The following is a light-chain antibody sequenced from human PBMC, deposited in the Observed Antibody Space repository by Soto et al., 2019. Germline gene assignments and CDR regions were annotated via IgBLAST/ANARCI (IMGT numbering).Light chain of an antibody. V-gene: IGLV2-14*01. CDR3: SSYSSSSILVV. CDR1: SSDVGGYNY. CDR2: DVS. Sequence: QSALTQPASVSGSPGQSITISCTGTSSDVGGYNYVSWYQQHPGKAPKLMIYDVSNRPSGVSNRFSGSKSGNTASLTISGHQAEDEADYYCSSYSSSSILVVFGGGAQLTVL. J-gene: IGLJ2*01.